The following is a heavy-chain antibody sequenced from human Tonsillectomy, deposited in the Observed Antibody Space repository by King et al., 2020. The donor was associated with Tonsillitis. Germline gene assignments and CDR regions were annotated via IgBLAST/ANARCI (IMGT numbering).Heavy chain of an antibody. J-gene: IGHJ4*02. Sequence: LVQSGAEVKKPGVSVKVSCKASGYTFSAYSVHWVRQAPGQGLEWMGWIKPDSGGTNYAHKFDGRVTMTTDTSISTAYMELTGLRPDDTAVYFCARETGGWRAFDYWGQGTLVTVSS. CDR1: GYTFSAYS. CDR2: IKPDSGGT. D-gene: IGHD6-19*01. CDR3: ARETGGWRAFDY. V-gene: IGHV1-2*07.